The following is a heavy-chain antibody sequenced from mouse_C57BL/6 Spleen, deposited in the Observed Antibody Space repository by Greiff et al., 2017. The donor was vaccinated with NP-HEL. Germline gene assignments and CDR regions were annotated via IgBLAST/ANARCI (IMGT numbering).Heavy chain of an antibody. CDR2: INPSTGGT. V-gene: IGHV1-42*01. CDR1: GYSFTGYY. CDR3: ARSPDYYGSSHWFAY. J-gene: IGHJ3*01. Sequence: VQLQQSGPELVKPGASVKISCKASGYSFTGYYMNWVKQSPEKSLEWIGEINPSTGGTTYNQKFKAKATLTVDKSSSTAYMQLKRLTSEDSAVYYGARSPDYYGSSHWFAYWGQGTLVTVSA. D-gene: IGHD1-1*01.